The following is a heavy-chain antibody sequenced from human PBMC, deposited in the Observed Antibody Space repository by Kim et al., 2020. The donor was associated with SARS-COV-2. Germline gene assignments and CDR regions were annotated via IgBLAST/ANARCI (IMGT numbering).Heavy chain of an antibody. D-gene: IGHD3-10*01. V-gene: IGHV3-30*04. CDR1: GFTFSSYA. CDR2: ISYDGSNK. Sequence: GGSLRLSCAASGFTFSSYAMHWVRQAPGKGLEWVAVISYDGSNKYYADSVKGRFTISRDNSKNTLYLQMNSLRAEDTAVYYCAGPYGSGPYYYYGMDVWGQGTTVTVSS. J-gene: IGHJ6*02. CDR3: AGPYGSGPYYYYGMDV.